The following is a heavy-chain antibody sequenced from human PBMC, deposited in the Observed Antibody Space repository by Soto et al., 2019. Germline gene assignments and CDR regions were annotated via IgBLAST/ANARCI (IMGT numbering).Heavy chain of an antibody. CDR3: ARDWNRANWFEP. CDR1: GGTFSSYT. J-gene: IGHJ5*02. V-gene: IGHV1-69*08. D-gene: IGHD1-1*01. CDR2: IIPILGIA. Sequence: QVQLVQSGAEVKKPGSSVKVSCKASGGTFSSYTISWVRQAPGQGLEWMGRIIPILGIANYAQKFQGRVTITADKSTSTAYMELSSLRSEDTAVYYCARDWNRANWFEPWGQGTLVTVSS.